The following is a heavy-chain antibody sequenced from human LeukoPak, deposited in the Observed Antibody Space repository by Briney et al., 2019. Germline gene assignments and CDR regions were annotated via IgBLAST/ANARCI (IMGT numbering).Heavy chain of an antibody. CDR2: ISTSSSYI. J-gene: IGHJ4*02. Sequence: GGSLRLSCAASGFSFSSENTNWVRQAPGRGLEWVSSISTSSSYIYYADSVKGRFTISRDNAKNSLYPQMNSLRAEDTAVYYCGNFYYWGQGTLVTVSS. V-gene: IGHV3-21*01. CDR1: GFSFSSEN. CDR3: GNFYY.